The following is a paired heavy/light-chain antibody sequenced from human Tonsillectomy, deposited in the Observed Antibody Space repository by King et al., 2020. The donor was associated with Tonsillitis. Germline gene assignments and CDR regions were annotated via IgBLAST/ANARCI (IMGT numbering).Heavy chain of an antibody. CDR2: IRYDGSNK. CDR3: ANTPMGQQLEWVYYYYGMDV. Sequence: QVQLVESGGGVVQPGGSLRLSCAASGFTFSSYGMHWVRQAPGKGLEWVAFIRYDGSNKYYADSVKGRFTISRDNSKNTLYLQMNSLRAEDTAVYYCANTPMGQQLEWVYYYYGMDVWGQGTTVTVSS. CDR1: GFTFSSYG. V-gene: IGHV3-30*02. D-gene: IGHD6-13*01. J-gene: IGHJ6*02.
Light chain of an antibody. V-gene: IGKV2-29*02. CDR2: EVS. CDR3: MQGIHLPPYT. Sequence: DIVMTQTPLSLSVTPGQPASISCKSSQSLLHSDGKTYLYWYLQKPGQSPQLLIYEVSSRFSGVPDRFSGSGSGTDFTLKISRVEAEDVGVYYCMQGIHLPPYTFGQGTKLEIK. CDR1: QSLLHSDGKTY. J-gene: IGKJ2*01.